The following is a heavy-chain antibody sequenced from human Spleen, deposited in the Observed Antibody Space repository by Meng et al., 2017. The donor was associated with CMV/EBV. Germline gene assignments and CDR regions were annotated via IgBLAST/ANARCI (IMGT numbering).Heavy chain of an antibody. J-gene: IGHJ6*02. Sequence: LSLTCAASRFTFSDYALHWVRQAPGKGLEWVAVISYDGNTKYYADSVKGRFTVSRDNSKNTLFLQMNSLRAEDTALYYCTRKDGRSASGDYYYYYGMDVWGQGTTVTVSS. D-gene: IGHD2-8*02. V-gene: IGHV3-30-3*01. CDR1: RFTFSDYA. CDR3: TRKDGRSASGDYYYYYGMDV. CDR2: ISYDGNTK.